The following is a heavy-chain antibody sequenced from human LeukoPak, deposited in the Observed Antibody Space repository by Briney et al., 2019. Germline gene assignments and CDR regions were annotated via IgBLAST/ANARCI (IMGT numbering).Heavy chain of an antibody. CDR2: IWSHGNTK. Sequence: PGGSLRLSCAASGFVFSTYGMHWVRQAPGKGLEWVAVIWSHGNTKKYADSVTGRFTISRDNSKNTLYLEMNTLRAEDTAVYYCAGDRATSYFDYWGQGALVTISS. CDR3: AGDRATSYFDY. V-gene: IGHV3-33*01. J-gene: IGHJ4*02. CDR1: GFVFSTYG. D-gene: IGHD1-26*01.